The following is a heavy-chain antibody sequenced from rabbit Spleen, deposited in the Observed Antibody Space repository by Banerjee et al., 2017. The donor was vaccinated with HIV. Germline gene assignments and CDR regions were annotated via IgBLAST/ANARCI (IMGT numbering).Heavy chain of an antibody. D-gene: IGHD4-1*01. CDR3: ARDRGSGWGDAIDP. Sequence: QEQLEESGGGLVQPGGSLKLPCKASEFDFSSYGMSWVRQAPGKGLEWIGYIDPIFGTTSYASWVNGRFTISSDNAQNTVDLQMNSLTAADTATYFCARDRGSGWGDAIDPWGPGTLVTVS. CDR1: EFDFSSYG. V-gene: IGHV1S47*01. J-gene: IGHJ2*01. CDR2: IDPIFGTT.